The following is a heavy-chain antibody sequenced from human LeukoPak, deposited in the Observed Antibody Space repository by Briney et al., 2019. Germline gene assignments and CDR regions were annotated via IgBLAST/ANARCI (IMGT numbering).Heavy chain of an antibody. CDR2: ISPHGDIE. D-gene: IGHD1/OR15-1a*01. V-gene: IGHV3-30*18. CDR3: AKINNNDDY. Sequence: GGSLRLSCAASGFTFTTFGIHWVRQAPGKGREGVAAISPHGDIEYYTDSVKGRFTISRDNSKNMIYLQMNSLRGEDSAVYYCAKINNNDDYWGQGNLVTVSS. J-gene: IGHJ4*02. CDR1: GFTFTTFG.